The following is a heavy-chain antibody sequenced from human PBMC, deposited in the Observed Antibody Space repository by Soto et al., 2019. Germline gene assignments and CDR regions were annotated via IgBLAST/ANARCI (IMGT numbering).Heavy chain of an antibody. Sequence: SDTLSLTCTFSSDSISSSYWNWIRHAPGKGLEWIGYIYYSGSTNFSPSLKSRVTISIDTSKEQFSLKLSSVTAADTAVYYCARAGGRYAITAYDVWGPGTLVT. V-gene: IGHV4-59*07. CDR2: IYYSGST. CDR3: ARAGGRYAITAYDV. D-gene: IGHD1-26*01. CDR1: SDSISSSY. J-gene: IGHJ3*01.